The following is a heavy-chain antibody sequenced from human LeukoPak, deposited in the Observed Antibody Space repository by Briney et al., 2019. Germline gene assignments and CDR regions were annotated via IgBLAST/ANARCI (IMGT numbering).Heavy chain of an antibody. V-gene: IGHV1-69*05. Sequence: SVKVSCKASGGTFSSYAISWVRQAPGQGLEWMGGIIPIFGTANYAQKFQGRVTITTGESTSTAYMELSSLRSEDTAVYYCARVASSGSYASYFDNWGQGTLVTVSS. CDR2: IIPIFGTA. CDR3: ARVASSGSYASYFDN. CDR1: GGTFSSYA. J-gene: IGHJ4*02. D-gene: IGHD1-26*01.